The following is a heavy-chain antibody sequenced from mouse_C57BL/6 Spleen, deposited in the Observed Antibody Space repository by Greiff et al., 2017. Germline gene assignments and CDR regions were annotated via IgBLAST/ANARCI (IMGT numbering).Heavy chain of an antibody. CDR3: ASGSFAY. Sequence: QVQLQQPGAELVRPGSSVKLSCKASGYTFTSYWMHWVKQRPILGLEWIGKIDPTDSETRYNQKFMDKATWTVDKSSSTAYMQLSSLTSEASAVYCSASGSFAYWGQGTLVTVSA. CDR1: GYTFTSYW. V-gene: IGHV1-52*01. CDR2: IDPTDSET. J-gene: IGHJ3*01.